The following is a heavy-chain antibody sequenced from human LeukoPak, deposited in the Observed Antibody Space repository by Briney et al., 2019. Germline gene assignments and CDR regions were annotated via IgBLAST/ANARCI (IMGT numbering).Heavy chain of an antibody. D-gene: IGHD3-16*01. V-gene: IGHV3-20*04. CDR3: ARDYGYAFDI. CDR1: GFTFDDYG. CDR2: IKWNGGST. J-gene: IGHJ3*02. Sequence: GGSLRLSCAASGFTFDDYGMSWVRQAPGKGLEWVSGIKWNGGSTGYGDSVKGRFTISRDNAKSSLYLQMNSLRDEDTAMYYCARDYGYAFDIWGRGTMVTVSS.